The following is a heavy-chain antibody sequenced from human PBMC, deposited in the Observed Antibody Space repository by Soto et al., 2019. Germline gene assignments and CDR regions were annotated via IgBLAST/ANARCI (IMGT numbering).Heavy chain of an antibody. CDR2: IYYSGST. CDR3: ASRLTLATTTGDAFDL. Sequence: QVQLQESGPGLVKPSETLSLTCTVSSGSIINYYWSWIRQPPGKGPEWIGFIYYSGSTNYNSFLNSRVTMSVHMSRQQLSLKLNSLPAADTAVYYCASRLTLATTTGDAFDLWGQGTMVTVSS. V-gene: IGHV4-59*01. J-gene: IGHJ3*01. D-gene: IGHD4-17*01. CDR1: SGSIINYY.